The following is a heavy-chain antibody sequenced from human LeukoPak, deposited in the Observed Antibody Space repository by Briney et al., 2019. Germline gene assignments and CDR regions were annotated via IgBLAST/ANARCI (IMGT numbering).Heavy chain of an antibody. CDR1: GGSFSGYY. D-gene: IGHD4-11*01. CDR2: INHSGST. CDR3: ARGITVTTLGDY. V-gene: IGHV4-34*01. J-gene: IGHJ4*02. Sequence: SETLSLTCAVYGGSFSGYYWSWIRQPPGKGLEWIGEINHSGSTNYNPSLKSRVTISVDTSKNQFSLKLSSVTAEDTAVYYCARGITVTTLGDYWGQGTLVTVSS.